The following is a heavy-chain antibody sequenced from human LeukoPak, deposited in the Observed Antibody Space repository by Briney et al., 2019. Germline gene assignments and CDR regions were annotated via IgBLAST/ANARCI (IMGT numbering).Heavy chain of an antibody. CDR2: INHSGST. V-gene: IGHV4-34*01. D-gene: IGHD3-10*01. CDR1: GGSFSGYY. Sequence: SETLSLTCAVYGGSFSGYYWSWIRQPPGKGLEWIGEINHSGSTNYNPSLKSRVTISVDTSKNQFSLKLSSVTAADTAVYHCARGKVLLWFGEFFDYWGQGTLVTVSS. J-gene: IGHJ4*02. CDR3: ARGKVLLWFGEFFDY.